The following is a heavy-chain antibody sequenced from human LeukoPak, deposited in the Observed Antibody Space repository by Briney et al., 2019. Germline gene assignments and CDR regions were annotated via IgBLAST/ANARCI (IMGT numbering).Heavy chain of an antibody. CDR2: MSPNSGDT. D-gene: IGHD7-27*01. Sequence: ASVKVSCKASGYTFASYDINWVRHATVQGLEWMGWMSPNSGDTGYAQKFQGRVTMTRDTSISTAYMELTSLRSEDTAIYYCARGPPNWGFDFWGQGALVTVSS. J-gene: IGHJ4*02. CDR3: ARGPPNWGFDF. CDR1: GYTFASYD. V-gene: IGHV1-8*01.